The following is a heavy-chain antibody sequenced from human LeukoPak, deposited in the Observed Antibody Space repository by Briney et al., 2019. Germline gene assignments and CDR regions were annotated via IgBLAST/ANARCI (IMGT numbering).Heavy chain of an antibody. D-gene: IGHD3-10*01. V-gene: IGHV1-69*01. CDR1: EGTCSSYA. CDR2: IIPIFCTA. CDR3: ARDMYYYGSGSYRYYYYYGMDV. J-gene: IGHJ6*04. Sequence: SVKVSCKASEGTCSSYAISWVRQAPGQGLEWMGGIIPIFCTANYAQKFQGRVTITADESTSTAYMELSSLRSEDTAVYYCARDMYYYGSGSYRYYYYYGMDVWGKGTTVTVSS.